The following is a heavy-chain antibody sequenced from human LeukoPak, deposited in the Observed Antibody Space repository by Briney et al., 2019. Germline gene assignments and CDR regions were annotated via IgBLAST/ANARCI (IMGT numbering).Heavy chain of an antibody. V-gene: IGHV4-31*03. J-gene: IGHJ4*02. D-gene: IGHD1-1*01. CDR3: ARDRARTATLDY. CDR2: ISYSGST. CDR1: GGSISSGGYY. Sequence: ASETLSLTCTVSGGSISSGGYYWSWIRPHPGKGLEWIGYISYSGSTDYNPSLKSRVTISVDTSKNQFSLKLSSMTAADTAVYYCARDRARTATLDYWGQGTLVSVSS.